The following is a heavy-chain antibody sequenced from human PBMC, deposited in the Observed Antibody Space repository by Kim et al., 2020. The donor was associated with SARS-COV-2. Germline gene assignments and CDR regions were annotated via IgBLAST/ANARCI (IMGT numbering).Heavy chain of an antibody. V-gene: IGHV5-10-1*01. CDR3: ASTEKLERRHWFDP. Sequence: SPSFQGHVTISADKSISTAYLQWSSLKASDTAMYYCASTEKLERRHWFDPWGQGTLVTVSS. D-gene: IGHD1-1*01. J-gene: IGHJ5*02.